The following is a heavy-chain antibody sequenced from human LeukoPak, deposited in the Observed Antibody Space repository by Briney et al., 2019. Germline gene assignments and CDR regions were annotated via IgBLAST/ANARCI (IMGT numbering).Heavy chain of an antibody. V-gene: IGHV3-30*04. D-gene: IGHD3-10*01. CDR3: ARDTYGSDY. J-gene: IGHJ4*02. CDR2: ISYDGSNK. CDR1: GFIFSNYA. Sequence: PGGSLRLSCVASGFIFSNYAMHWVRQAPGKGLEWLIFISYDGSNKYYADSVKGRFTISRDNSKNTLYLQMNSLRAGDTAVYYCARDTYGSDYWGQGTLVTVSS.